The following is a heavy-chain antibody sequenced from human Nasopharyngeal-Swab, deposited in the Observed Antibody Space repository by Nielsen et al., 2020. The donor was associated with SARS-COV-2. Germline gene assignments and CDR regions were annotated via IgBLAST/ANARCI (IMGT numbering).Heavy chain of an antibody. D-gene: IGHD2-2*01. CDR2: INPKSGGT. CDR1: GYTFTSYY. J-gene: IGHJ2*01. Sequence: ASVKVSCKASGYTFTSYYIHWVRQAPGQGLEWMGWINPKSGGTNFAQKFRGRVSMTRDTSMTTAYMELSRLTSDDTAVYYCARNPDCTSTICYNYWYFDLWGRGTLVTVSS. V-gene: IGHV1-2*02. CDR3: ARNPDCTSTICYNYWYFDL.